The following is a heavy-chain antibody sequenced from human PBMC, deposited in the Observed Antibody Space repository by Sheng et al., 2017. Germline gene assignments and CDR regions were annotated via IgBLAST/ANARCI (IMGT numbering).Heavy chain of an antibody. V-gene: IGHV4-4*07. CDR3: AREVEAARPPYYYYYYMDV. D-gene: IGHD6-6*01. CDR1: GGSISSYY. Sequence: QVQLQESGPGLVKPSETLSLTCTVSGGSISSYYWSWIRQPAGKGLEWIGRIYTSGSTNYNPSLKSRVTMSVDTSKNQFSLKLSSVTAADTAVYYCAREVEAARPPYYYYYYMDVWGKGTTVTVS. CDR2: IYTSGST. J-gene: IGHJ6*03.